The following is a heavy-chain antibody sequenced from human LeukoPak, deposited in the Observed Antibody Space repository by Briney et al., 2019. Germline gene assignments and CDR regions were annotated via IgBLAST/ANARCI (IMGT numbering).Heavy chain of an antibody. CDR2: INPHSGGT. Sequence: GASVKVSCKTSGYTFTGYYLHWVRQAPGQGLEWMGWINPHSGGTNYAQKFQGRVTMTRDTSISTAYMELSRLRSDDTAVYYCARDSSSWYSGDYWGQGTLVTVSS. CDR3: ARDSSSWYSGDY. J-gene: IGHJ4*02. V-gene: IGHV1-2*02. D-gene: IGHD6-13*01. CDR1: GYTFTGYY.